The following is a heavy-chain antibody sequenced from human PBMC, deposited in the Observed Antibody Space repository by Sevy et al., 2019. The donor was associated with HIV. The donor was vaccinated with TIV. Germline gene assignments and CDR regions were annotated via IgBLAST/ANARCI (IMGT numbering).Heavy chain of an antibody. Sequence: GGSLRLSCAASGFTFSSYAMSWVRQAPGKGLEWVSAISGSGGSTYYADSVKGRFTISRDNSKNTLYLQMNSLRAEDTAVYYCANAYTVTGYFDYWGQGTLVTVSS. D-gene: IGHD4-17*01. CDR2: ISGSGGST. V-gene: IGHV3-23*01. CDR3: ANAYTVTGYFDY. CDR1: GFTFSSYA. J-gene: IGHJ4*02.